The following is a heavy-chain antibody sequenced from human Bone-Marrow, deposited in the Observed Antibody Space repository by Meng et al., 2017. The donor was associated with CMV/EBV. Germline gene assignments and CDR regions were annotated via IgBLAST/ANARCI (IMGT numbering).Heavy chain of an antibody. D-gene: IGHD6-13*01. V-gene: IGHV1-69*10. CDR3: AREQQLPQGAFDI. CDR2: IIPILDIA. Sequence: SVKVSCKASGGTFSSYAFSWVRQAPGQGLEWIGGIIPILDIANYAQKFQGRVTITADKSTSTAYTELSSLRSENTAVYYCAREQQLPQGAFDIWGQGTMVTVSS. CDR1: GGTFSSYA. J-gene: IGHJ3*02.